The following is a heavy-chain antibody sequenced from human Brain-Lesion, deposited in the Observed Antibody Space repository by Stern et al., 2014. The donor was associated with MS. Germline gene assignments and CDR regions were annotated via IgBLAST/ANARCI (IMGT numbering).Heavy chain of an antibody. CDR1: GYSFTSYW. D-gene: IGHD6-13*01. J-gene: IGHJ4*02. Sequence: EVQLVESGAEVKKPGESLKISCKGSGYSFTSYWIGWVRQMPGKGLEWMGIIYPGDSDTRYSPSFQGRVTISVDKSINTAYLQWRSLKASDTAIYYCARDWYPFDYWGQGTLVTVSS. V-gene: IGHV5-51*01. CDR3: ARDWYPFDY. CDR2: IYPGDSDT.